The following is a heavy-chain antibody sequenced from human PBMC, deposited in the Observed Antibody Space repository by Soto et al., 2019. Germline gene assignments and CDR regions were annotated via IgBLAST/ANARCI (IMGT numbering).Heavy chain of an antibody. Sequence: SETLSLTCAVYGGSFSGYYWSWIRQPPGKGLEWIGEINHSGSTNYNPSLKSRVTISVDTSKNQFSLKLSSVTAADTAVYYFAGLRDILTGYYNVRYYGMDVWGQGTTVTVSS. CDR3: AGLRDILTGYYNVRYYGMDV. V-gene: IGHV4-34*01. D-gene: IGHD3-9*01. J-gene: IGHJ6*02. CDR1: GGSFSGYY. CDR2: INHSGST.